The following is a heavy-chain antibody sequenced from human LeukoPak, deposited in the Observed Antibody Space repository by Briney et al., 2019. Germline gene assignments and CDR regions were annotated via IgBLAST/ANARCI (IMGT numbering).Heavy chain of an antibody. CDR3: ARDRMVGAPFDY. V-gene: IGHV3-21*01. CDR1: GFTFSSYS. CDR2: ISSSSSYI. Sequence: GGSLRLSCAASGFTFSSYSMNWVRQAPGKVLEWVSSISSSSSYIYYADSVKGRFTISRDNAKNSLYLQMNSLRAEDTAVYYCARDRMVGAPFDYWGQGTLVTVSS. D-gene: IGHD1-26*01. J-gene: IGHJ4*02.